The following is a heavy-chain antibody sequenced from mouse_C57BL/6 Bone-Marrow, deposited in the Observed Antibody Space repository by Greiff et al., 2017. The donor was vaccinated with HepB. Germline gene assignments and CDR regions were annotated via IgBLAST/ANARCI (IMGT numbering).Heavy chain of an antibody. V-gene: IGHV1-50*01. D-gene: IGHD1-1*01. CDR2: IDPSDSYT. CDR1: GYTFTSYW. J-gene: IGHJ1*03. Sequence: VQLQQPGAELVKPGASVKLSCKASGYTFTSYWMQWVKQRPGQGLEWIGEIDPSDSYTNYNQKFKGKATLTVDTSSSTAYMQLSSLTSEDSAVYYCARSPSYGSRRYFDVWGTGTTVTVSS. CDR3: ARSPSYGSRRYFDV.